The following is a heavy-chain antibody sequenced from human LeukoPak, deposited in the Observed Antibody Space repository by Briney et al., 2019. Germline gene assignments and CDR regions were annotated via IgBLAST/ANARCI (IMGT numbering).Heavy chain of an antibody. CDR3: AKERRGGLYLLTGAFYFYGIDC. CDR2: ISGGGNTT. D-gene: IGHD4/OR15-4a*01. Sequence: PGGSLRLSCAASGFTCDDYAMSWVRQAPGKGLEWVSGISGGGNTTYYADSVKGRFTISRDNSKNTLYLQMNSLRTEDTALYYCAKERRGGLYLLTGAFYFYGIDCWGQGTTVTVCS. V-gene: IGHV3-23*01. CDR1: GFTCDDYA. J-gene: IGHJ6*02.